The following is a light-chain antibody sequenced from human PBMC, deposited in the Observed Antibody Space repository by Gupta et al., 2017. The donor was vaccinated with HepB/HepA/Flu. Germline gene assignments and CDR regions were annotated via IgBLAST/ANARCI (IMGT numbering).Light chain of an antibody. CDR1: QSLLHSDGKTY. Sequence: VMTQTTLSLSVTPGQPASISCKSSQSLLHSDGKTYLYWYLQKPGQSPQLLIYEVFNRFSGVPDRFSGSGSGTDFTLNISRVEAEDAGLYYCMQSTHLITFGQGTRLEI. CDR3: MQSTHLIT. V-gene: IGKV2D-29*02. J-gene: IGKJ5*01. CDR2: EVF.